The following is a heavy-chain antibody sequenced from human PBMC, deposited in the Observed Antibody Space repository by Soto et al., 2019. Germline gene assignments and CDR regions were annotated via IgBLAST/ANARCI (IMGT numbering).Heavy chain of an antibody. Sequence: GGSLRLSCAASGVTCSNAWMSWVRQAPGKGLEWVGRIKSKTDGGTTDYAAPVKGRFTISRDDSKNTLYLQMNSLKTEDTAVYYCTTVVFLRLFDYWGQGTLVTVSS. J-gene: IGHJ4*02. D-gene: IGHD3-10*01. CDR2: IKSKTDGGTT. CDR3: TTVVFLRLFDY. V-gene: IGHV3-15*01. CDR1: GVTCSNAW.